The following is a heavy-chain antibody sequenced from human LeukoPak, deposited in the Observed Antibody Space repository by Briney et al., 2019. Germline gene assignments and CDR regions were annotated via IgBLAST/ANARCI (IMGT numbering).Heavy chain of an antibody. CDR1: GGSISSYY. D-gene: IGHD3-9*01. V-gene: IGHV4-4*07. CDR3: AREPLRYLDWLLPAFGAFDI. J-gene: IGHJ3*02. Sequence: IPSETLSLXCTVSGGSISSYYWSWIRQPAGKGLEWIGRIYTSGSTNYNPSLKSRVTMSVDTSKNQFSLKLSSVTAADTAVYYCAREPLRYLDWLLPAFGAFDIWGQGTMVTVSS. CDR2: IYTSGST.